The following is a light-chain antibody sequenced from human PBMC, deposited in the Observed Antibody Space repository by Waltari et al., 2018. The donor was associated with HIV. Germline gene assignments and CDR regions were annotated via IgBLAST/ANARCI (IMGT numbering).Light chain of an antibody. CDR3: QQTYSTPQT. Sequence: DIQMTQPLSSLSASVGDRVTINCRASQSISTYLAWYQQKPGKAPKLLIYAASNLKSGVPSRFSGTGSGTDFTLTISSLQPEDFATYYCQQTYSTPQTFGQGTKLEVE. CDR2: AAS. V-gene: IGKV1-39*01. J-gene: IGKJ2*01. CDR1: QSISTY.